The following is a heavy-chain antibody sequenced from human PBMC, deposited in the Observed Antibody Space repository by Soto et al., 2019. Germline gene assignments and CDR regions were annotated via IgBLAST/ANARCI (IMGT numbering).Heavy chain of an antibody. CDR2: VSSSGSRT. Sequence: EVQLLESGGDLVQPGGSLRLSCAASGFTFSNYDMSWVRQAPGKGLEWVSSVSSSGSRTYYADSVKGRFTIPRDNSKNTLYLQMSSRGADDTAVYHCARRDCGSGRNCEFGAPAFAYWGQGTLVTVTS. D-gene: IGHD3-3*01. CDR1: GFTFSNYD. CDR3: ARRDCGSGRNCEFGAPAFAY. J-gene: IGHJ4*02. V-gene: IGHV3-23*01.